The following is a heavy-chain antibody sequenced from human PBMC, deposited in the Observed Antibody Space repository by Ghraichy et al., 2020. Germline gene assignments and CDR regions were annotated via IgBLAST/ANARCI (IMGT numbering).Heavy chain of an antibody. Sequence: ASVKVSCKASGYTFTAYYMHWVRQAPGQGLEWMGWMHPNSGGTNYAQKFQGRVTMTRDTSISTAYMELSRLRSDDTAVYYCARGGRIAARLWRGMDVWGQGTTVTVSS. J-gene: IGHJ6*02. CDR1: GYTFTAYY. CDR3: ARGGRIAARLWRGMDV. CDR2: MHPNSGGT. D-gene: IGHD6-6*01. V-gene: IGHV1-2*02.